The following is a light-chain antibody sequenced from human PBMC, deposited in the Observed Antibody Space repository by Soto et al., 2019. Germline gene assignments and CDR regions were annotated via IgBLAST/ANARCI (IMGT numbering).Light chain of an antibody. J-gene: IGKJ1*01. CDR1: QTISNY. Sequence: DILLAQSPATLSLSPGERATLSCRASQTISNYLAWYQQKPGQAPRLLIYDASNRAAGIPARFSGRGSGADYTLTISSLEPEEFAVYYCQQRRNWPQTFGQGTRVELK. CDR3: QQRRNWPQT. CDR2: DAS. V-gene: IGKV3-11*01.